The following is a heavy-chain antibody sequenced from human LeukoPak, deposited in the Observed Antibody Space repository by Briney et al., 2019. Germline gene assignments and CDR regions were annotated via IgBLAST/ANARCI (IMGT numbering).Heavy chain of an antibody. Sequence: GGSLRLSCAASGFTIVSYWMSWVRQPPGKGLEWVASINPAGSDKFYVDSVKGRLTISRDNAENSFYLQMNSLRGEDTAVYYCARLTTMVTTFVYWGQGALVTVSS. D-gene: IGHD5-18*01. J-gene: IGHJ4*02. V-gene: IGHV3-7*01. CDR1: GFTIVSYW. CDR3: ARLTTMVTTFVY. CDR2: INPAGSDK.